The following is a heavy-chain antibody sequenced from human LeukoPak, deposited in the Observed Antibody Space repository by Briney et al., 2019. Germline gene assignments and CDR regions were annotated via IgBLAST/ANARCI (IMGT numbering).Heavy chain of an antibody. D-gene: IGHD3-22*01. Sequence: SETLSLTCSVSGGSISSDYWSWIRQPPGKGLEWIGYIYYSGSTNYNPSLKSRVTISVDTSKNQFSLKLSSVTAADTAVYYCARNPRWYYDSSGYYQKDYYYYYMDVWGKGTTVTVSS. CDR2: IYYSGST. V-gene: IGHV4-59*01. CDR3: ARNPRWYYDSSGYYQKDYYYYYMDV. J-gene: IGHJ6*03. CDR1: GGSISSDY.